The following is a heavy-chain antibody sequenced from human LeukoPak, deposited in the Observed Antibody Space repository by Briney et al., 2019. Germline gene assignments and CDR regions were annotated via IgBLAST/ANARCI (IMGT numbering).Heavy chain of an antibody. V-gene: IGHV1-69*05. D-gene: IGHD3-22*01. CDR2: IIPIFGTT. CDR1: GGTFSSYA. J-gene: IGHJ4*02. Sequence: SVKVSCKASGGTFSSYAISWVRQAPGQGLEWMGGIIPIFGTTNYAQKFQGRVTITRNTSISTAYMELSSLRSEDTAVYYCAREDYYDSGSIDYWGQGSLVTVSS. CDR3: AREDYYDSGSIDY.